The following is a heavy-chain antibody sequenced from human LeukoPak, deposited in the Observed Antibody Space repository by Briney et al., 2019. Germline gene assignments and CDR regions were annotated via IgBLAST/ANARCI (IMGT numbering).Heavy chain of an antibody. CDR2: FDPEDGET. D-gene: IGHD3-9*01. CDR3: ATHYDILTGPDY. J-gene: IGHJ4*02. CDR1: GYTLTELS. Sequence: ASVKVSCKVSGYTLTELSMHWVRQAPGKGLEWMGGFDPEDGETIYAQKFQGRVTMTRNTSISTAYMELSSLRSEDTAVYYCATHYDILTGPDYWGQGTLVTVSS. V-gene: IGHV1-24*01.